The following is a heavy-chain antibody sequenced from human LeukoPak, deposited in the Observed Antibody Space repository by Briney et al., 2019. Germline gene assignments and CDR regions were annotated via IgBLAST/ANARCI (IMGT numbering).Heavy chain of an antibody. D-gene: IGHD4-17*01. J-gene: IGHJ6*03. Sequence: GGSLRLSCAASGFTFSSYSMSWVRQPPERGLEWVSFISSSGDTIYDADSMKGRFTISRDNGKNSLYLQMNSLRDGDTAVYYCARAPVTKTPPYYYYYTDVWGKGTTVTVSS. CDR1: GFTFSSYS. CDR3: ARAPVTKTPPYYYYYTDV. CDR2: ISSSGDTI. V-gene: IGHV3-48*02.